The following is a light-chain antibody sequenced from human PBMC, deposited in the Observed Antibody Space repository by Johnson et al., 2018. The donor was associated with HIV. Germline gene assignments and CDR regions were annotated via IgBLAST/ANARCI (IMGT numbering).Light chain of an antibody. CDR1: SSNIGNNY. Sequence: QSVLTQSPSVSAAPGQKVTISCSGSSSNIGNNYVSWYQQLPGTAPKLLIYENNKRPSGIPDRFSGSKSGTSATLGITGLQTGDEADYYCGTWDTSLSAGGFFGTGTKVTVL. CDR3: GTWDTSLSAGGF. V-gene: IGLV1-51*02. J-gene: IGLJ1*01. CDR2: ENN.